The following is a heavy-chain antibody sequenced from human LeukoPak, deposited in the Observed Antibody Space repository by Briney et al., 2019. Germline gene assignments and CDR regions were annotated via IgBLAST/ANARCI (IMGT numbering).Heavy chain of an antibody. J-gene: IGHJ4*02. CDR1: GGSMSSFY. D-gene: IGHD3-22*01. CDR3: AREWTSGDGSGYPYYFDY. V-gene: IGHV4-4*07. CDR2: IYTSGVT. Sequence: SETLSLTRTVSGGSMSSFYWDWIRQPAGKGLQWIGRIYTSGVTNYNPSLKSRVIMSVDTSKNQFSLKLSSETAADTAVYYCAREWTSGDGSGYPYYFDYWGPGTLVTVSS.